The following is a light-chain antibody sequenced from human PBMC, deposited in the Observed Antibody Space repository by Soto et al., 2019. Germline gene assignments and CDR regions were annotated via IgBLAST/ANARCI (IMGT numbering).Light chain of an antibody. CDR3: QQYNSDSGT. CDR1: QSISSW. J-gene: IGKJ1*01. CDR2: KAS. Sequence: DIQMTQSPSTLSASVGDRLTITCRASQSISSWLAWYQQKPGKAPKFLIYKASSLQTGFPSSFSGSGSGTEFTLTISSLQADDFETYYCQQYNSDSGTFGRGTEVEIK. V-gene: IGKV1-5*03.